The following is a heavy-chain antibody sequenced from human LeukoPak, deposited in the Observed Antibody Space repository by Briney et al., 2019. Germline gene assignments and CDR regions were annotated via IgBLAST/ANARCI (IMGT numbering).Heavy chain of an antibody. J-gene: IGHJ6*02. V-gene: IGHV4-59*01. Sequence: KPSETLSLTCTVSGGSISSYYWSWIRQPPGKGLEWIGYIYYSGSTNYNPSLKSRVTISVDTSKNQFSLKLSSVTAADTAVYYCATDPSSLYYYYGMDVWGQGTTVTVSS. CDR1: GGSISSYY. CDR2: IYYSGST. D-gene: IGHD6-6*01. CDR3: ATDPSSLYYYYGMDV.